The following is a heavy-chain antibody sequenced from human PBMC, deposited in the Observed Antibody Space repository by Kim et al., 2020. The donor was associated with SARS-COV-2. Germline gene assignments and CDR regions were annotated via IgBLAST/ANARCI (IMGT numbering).Heavy chain of an antibody. J-gene: IGHJ5*02. D-gene: IGHD5-18*01. V-gene: IGHV3-23*01. CDR3: AKGTGAMVTTDWFDP. Sequence: GGSLRLSCAASGFTFSSYAMSWVRQAPGKGLEWVSAISGSGGSTYYADSVKGRFTISRDNSKNTLYLQMNSLRAEDTAVYYCAKGTGAMVTTDWFDPWGQGTLVTVSS. CDR2: ISGSGGST. CDR1: GFTFSSYA.